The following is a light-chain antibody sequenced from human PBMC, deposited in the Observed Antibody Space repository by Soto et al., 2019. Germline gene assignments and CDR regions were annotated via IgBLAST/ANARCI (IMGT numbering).Light chain of an antibody. CDR3: QQYGALIT. CDR1: QSVYNNY. CDR2: AAS. V-gene: IGKV3-20*01. Sequence: EIVLTQSPGTLSLSPGERATLSCRASQSVYNNYLAWYQQKPGQAPRLLINAASGRATGIPDRFCGSGSGTDITLTISRLEPEDFPVYYCQQYGALITFGQGTRLEIK. J-gene: IGKJ5*01.